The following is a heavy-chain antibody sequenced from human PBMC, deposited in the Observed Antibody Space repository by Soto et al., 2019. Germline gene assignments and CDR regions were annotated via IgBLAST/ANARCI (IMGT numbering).Heavy chain of an antibody. CDR3: ARDSAYYDSSGYYSGPGY. J-gene: IGHJ4*02. CDR2: IIPIFGTA. D-gene: IGHD3-22*01. Sequence: ASVKVSCKASGGTFSSYAISWVRQAPGQGLEWMGGIIPIFGTANYAQKFQGRVTITADESTSTAYMELSSLRSEDTAVYYCARDSAYYDSSGYYSGPGYWGQGTLVTVSS. CDR1: GGTFSSYA. V-gene: IGHV1-69*13.